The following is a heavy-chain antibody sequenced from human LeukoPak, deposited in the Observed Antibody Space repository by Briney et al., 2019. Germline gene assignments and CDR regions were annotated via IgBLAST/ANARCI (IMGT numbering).Heavy chain of an antibody. CDR1: GGSFSGYY. Sequence: PSETLSLXCAVYGGSFSGYYWSWIRQPPGKGLEWIGEINHSGSTNYNPSLKSRVTISVDTSKNQFSLKLSSVTAADTAVYYCARGFYIVVVPAAFAFDYWGQGTLVTVSS. CDR3: ARGFYIVVVPAAFAFDY. J-gene: IGHJ4*02. D-gene: IGHD2-2*01. CDR2: INHSGST. V-gene: IGHV4-34*01.